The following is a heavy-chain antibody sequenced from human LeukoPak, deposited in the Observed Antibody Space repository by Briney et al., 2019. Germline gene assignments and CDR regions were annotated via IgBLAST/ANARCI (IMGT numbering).Heavy chain of an antibody. J-gene: IGHJ6*04. V-gene: IGHV4-34*01. CDR1: GGSFSGYY. D-gene: IGHD2-2*01. CDR3: ASAPGYCSSTSCYAMSYYYYYGMDV. Sequence: SETLSLTCAVYGGSFSGYYWSWIRQPPGKGLEWIGEINHSGSTNYNPSLKSRVTMSVDTSKNQFSLKLSPVTAADTAVYYCASAPGYCSSTSCYAMSYYYYYGMDVWGKGTTVTVSS. CDR2: INHSGST.